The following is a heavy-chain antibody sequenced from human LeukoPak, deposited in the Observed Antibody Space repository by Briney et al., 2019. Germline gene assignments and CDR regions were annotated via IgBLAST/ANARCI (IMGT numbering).Heavy chain of an antibody. V-gene: IGHV3-30*18. Sequence: GGSLRLSCAACRFTFSSYGRHWVRQAPGKGLEWLAVISYDGSNKYYADSVKGRFTISRDNSKNTLYLQMNSLRAEDTAVYYCAKASPYGDSAFDYWGPGTLVTVSS. D-gene: IGHD4-17*01. CDR3: AKASPYGDSAFDY. CDR1: RFTFSSYG. CDR2: ISYDGSNK. J-gene: IGHJ4*02.